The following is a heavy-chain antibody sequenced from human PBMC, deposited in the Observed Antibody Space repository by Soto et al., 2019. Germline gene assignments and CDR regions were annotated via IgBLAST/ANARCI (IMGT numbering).Heavy chain of an antibody. V-gene: IGHV3-33*01. D-gene: IGHD5-18*01. CDR1: GFTFSSYG. CDR3: ARDIYSYGHEGVPGMDV. Sequence: GGSLRLSCAAPGFTFSSYGMHWVRQAPGKGLEWVAVIWYDGSNKYYADSVKGRFTISRDNSKNTLYLQMNSLRAEDTAVYYCARDIYSYGHEGVPGMDVWGQGTTVTVSS. CDR2: IWYDGSNK. J-gene: IGHJ6*02.